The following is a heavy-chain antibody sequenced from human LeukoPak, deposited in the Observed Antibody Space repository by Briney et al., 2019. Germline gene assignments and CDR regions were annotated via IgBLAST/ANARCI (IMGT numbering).Heavy chain of an antibody. CDR1: GSTFSSYA. CDR3: AKPQGGYYDSSGYRGFDY. Sequence: LGGSLRLSCAASGSTFSSYAMRWVRQAPGKGLEWVSAISGSGGSTYYADSVKGRFTISRDNSKNTLYLQMNSLRAEDTAVYYCAKPQGGYYDSSGYRGFDYWGQGTLVTVSS. V-gene: IGHV3-23*01. CDR2: ISGSGGST. D-gene: IGHD3-22*01. J-gene: IGHJ4*02.